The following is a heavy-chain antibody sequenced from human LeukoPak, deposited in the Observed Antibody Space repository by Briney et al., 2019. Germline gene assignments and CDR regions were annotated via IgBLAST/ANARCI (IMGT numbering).Heavy chain of an antibody. V-gene: IGHV3-23*01. Sequence: PGGSLRLSCAASGFTFNSFAMSWVRPAPGKGLEWVSTISGNAVSTYYADSVKGRFTISRDNSKNTVYVQTNSLRAEDTAVYYCAKDSTSAWFDPWGQGTLVTVSS. CDR1: GFTFNSFA. J-gene: IGHJ5*02. CDR3: AKDSTSAWFDP. D-gene: IGHD2/OR15-2a*01. CDR2: ISGNAVST.